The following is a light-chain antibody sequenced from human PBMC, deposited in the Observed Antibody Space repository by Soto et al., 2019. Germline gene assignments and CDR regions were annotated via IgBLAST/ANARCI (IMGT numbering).Light chain of an antibody. J-gene: IGLJ1*01. CDR1: SSDVGGYNY. V-gene: IGLV2-14*01. CDR2: DVS. Sequence: QSALTQPASVSGSPGQSITISCTGTSSDVGGYNYVSWYQQHPGKAPKLMIYDVSNRPSGVSNRFSGSKSGNTASLTISGLQAEDEADYYCSSYTSSSTYVFGTGTKRTV. CDR3: SSYTSSSTYV.